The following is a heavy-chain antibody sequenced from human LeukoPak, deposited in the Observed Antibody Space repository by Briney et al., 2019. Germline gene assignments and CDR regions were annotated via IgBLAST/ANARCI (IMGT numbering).Heavy chain of an antibody. CDR2: LYYSGST. CDR1: GGSITSSGYY. Sequence: SETLSLTCTVPGGSITSSGYYWGCIRQPPGKGLELIGNLYYSGSTHYKPSFKGRITMSVDTSKNQFSLKLKSVTAADTAVYYCARLGVSGSSSWYFDYWGQGTLVTVSS. J-gene: IGHJ4*02. CDR3: ARLGVSGSSSWYFDY. V-gene: IGHV4-39*01. D-gene: IGHD6-13*01.